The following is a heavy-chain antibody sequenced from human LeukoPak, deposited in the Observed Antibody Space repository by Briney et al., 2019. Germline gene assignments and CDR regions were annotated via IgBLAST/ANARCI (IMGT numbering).Heavy chain of an antibody. Sequence: GGSLRLSCAPYGFTFSSYGMRWVRQAPGKGLEWVAVIWYDGSNKYYADSVKGRFTISRDNSKNTLYLQMNSLRAEDTAVYYCAREGGGIVVVPAAMSLFDYWGQGTLVTVSS. J-gene: IGHJ4*02. V-gene: IGHV3-33*01. CDR3: AREGGGIVVVPAAMSLFDY. CDR1: GFTFSSYG. D-gene: IGHD2-2*01. CDR2: IWYDGSNK.